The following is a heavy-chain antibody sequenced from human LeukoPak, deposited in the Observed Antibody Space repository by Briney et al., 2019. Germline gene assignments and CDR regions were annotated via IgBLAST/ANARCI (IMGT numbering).Heavy chain of an antibody. CDR1: GGSISSYY. CDR3: ARSPTGGATKDYFDY. Sequence: SETLSLTYTVSGGSISSYYWSWIRQPPGKGLEWIGYIYYSGSANYNPSLKSRVTISVDTSKNQFSLKLSSVTAADTAVYYCARSPTGGATKDYFDYWGQGTLVTVSS. J-gene: IGHJ4*02. D-gene: IGHD1-26*01. CDR2: IYYSGSA. V-gene: IGHV4-59*01.